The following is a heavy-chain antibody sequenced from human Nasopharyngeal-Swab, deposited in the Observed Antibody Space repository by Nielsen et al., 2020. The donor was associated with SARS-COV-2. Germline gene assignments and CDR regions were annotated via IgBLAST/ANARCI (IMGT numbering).Heavy chain of an antibody. J-gene: IGHJ6*03. CDR2: ISSSSSYI. V-gene: IGHV3-21*01. D-gene: IGHD2-2*01. Sequence: GGSLRPSFAASGFTFSSNRMNWVRRAPGKGLKWVSSISSSSSYIYYADSVKGRFTISRDNAKNSLYLQMNSLRAEDTAVYYCAKSECSSTSCYVDYYYYYMDVWGKGTTVTVSS. CDR3: AKSECSSTSCYVDYYYYYMDV. CDR1: GFTFSSNR.